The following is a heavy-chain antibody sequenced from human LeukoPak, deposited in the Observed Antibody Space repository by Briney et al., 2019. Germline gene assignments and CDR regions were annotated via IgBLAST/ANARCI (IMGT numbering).Heavy chain of an antibody. CDR2: IYYSGST. V-gene: IGHV4-39*01. J-gene: IGHJ3*02. CDR1: GGSISSSSYY. D-gene: IGHD2-21*01. CDR3: DRGVIANDAFDI. Sequence: SETLSLTRTVSGGSISSSSYYWGWLRQPPGKGLEWIGSIYYSGSTYYNPSLKSRVTISVDTSKNQFSLKLSSVTAADTAVYYCDRGVIANDAFDIWGQGTMVTVSS.